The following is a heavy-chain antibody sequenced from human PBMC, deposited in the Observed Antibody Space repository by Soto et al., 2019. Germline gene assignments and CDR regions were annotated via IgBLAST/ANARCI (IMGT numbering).Heavy chain of an antibody. V-gene: IGHV1-3*01. CDR1: GYTFPHYA. CDR2: INPANGNT. Sequence: QVQLVQSGAEVKKPGASVKVSCKTSGYTFPHYALHWVRQAPGQRLEWMGWINPANGNTKYSQKSQGRVTFTRDTSASTAYMELSSLISEDTAVYYCARRGALTSYFFGYYFDYWGQGTLVTVSS. D-gene: IGHD3-9*01. J-gene: IGHJ4*02. CDR3: ARRGALTSYFFGYYFDY.